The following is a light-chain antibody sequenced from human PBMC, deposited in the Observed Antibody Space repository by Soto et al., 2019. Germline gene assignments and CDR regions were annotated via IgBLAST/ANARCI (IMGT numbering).Light chain of an antibody. V-gene: IGLV2-14*01. CDR3: QSYDSRLSDVV. CDR2: EVN. Sequence: QSALTQPASLSGSPGQSITISCTGTSSDIGAYDYVSWFQQHPGKAPKLMISEVNNRPSGVSNRFSGSKSGNTAYLTISGRQVEDEAEYYCQSYDSRLSDVVFGGGTKLTVL. J-gene: IGLJ2*01. CDR1: SSDIGAYDY.